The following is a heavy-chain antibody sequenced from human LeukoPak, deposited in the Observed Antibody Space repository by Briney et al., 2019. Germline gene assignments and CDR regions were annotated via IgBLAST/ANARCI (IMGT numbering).Heavy chain of an antibody. Sequence: GGSLRLSCAASGFTFSSYWMHWVRQAPGKGLVWVSRINSDGSSTSYADSVKGRFTISRDNAKNTLYLQMNSLRAEDTAIYYCARDKEYDNSGRPNWFDPWGQGTLVTVSS. J-gene: IGHJ5*02. V-gene: IGHV3-74*01. CDR1: GFTFSSYW. CDR2: INSDGSST. CDR3: ARDKEYDNSGRPNWFDP. D-gene: IGHD3-22*01.